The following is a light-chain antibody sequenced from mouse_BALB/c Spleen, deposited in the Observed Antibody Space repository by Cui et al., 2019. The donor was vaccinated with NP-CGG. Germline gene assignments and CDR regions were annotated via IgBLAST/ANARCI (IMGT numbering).Light chain of an antibody. CDR3: ALWYTNHWV. J-gene: IGLJ1*01. Sequence: VVLPRESHPPTPPGKALTLIFPSSTGAVTTSNYANWVQEKPDHLFTGLIGGTNNRAPGVPARFSGSLIGDKAALTITGAQTEDEEIYFCALWYTNHWVFGGGTKLTVL. CDR1: TGAVTTSNY. CDR2: GTN. V-gene: IGLV1*01.